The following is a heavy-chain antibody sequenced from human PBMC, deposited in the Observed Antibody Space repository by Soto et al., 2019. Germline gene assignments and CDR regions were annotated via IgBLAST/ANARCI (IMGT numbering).Heavy chain of an antibody. Sequence: QGQLVQSGGEAKKPGASVKVSCKASGYTFTRYGISWVRQAPGHGLEWMGWISGYNGDTNYAQKFQGRVTMTIDTSTSTAYMELRSLTSDDTAVYYCAKNGQPPYYYYGMDVWGQGTTVTVSS. CDR3: AKNGQPPYYYYGMDV. CDR1: GYTFTRYG. CDR2: ISGYNGDT. V-gene: IGHV1-18*01. D-gene: IGHD2-8*01. J-gene: IGHJ6*02.